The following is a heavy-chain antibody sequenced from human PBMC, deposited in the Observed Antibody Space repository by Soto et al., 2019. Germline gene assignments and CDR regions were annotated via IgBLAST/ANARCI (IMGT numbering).Heavy chain of an antibody. CDR1: GFTFSSYS. J-gene: IGHJ4*02. CDR2: IKENGSEK. CDR3: ARDCSGGDCYY. D-gene: IGHD2-21*02. V-gene: IGHV3-7*01. Sequence: GGSLRLSYAASGFTFSSYSMSWVRQAPGKGLEWVANIKENGSEKYYVDPVKGRFTISRDNAKNSLYLQMNNLRVEDTAVYYCARDCSGGDCYYWGQGTVVTVSS.